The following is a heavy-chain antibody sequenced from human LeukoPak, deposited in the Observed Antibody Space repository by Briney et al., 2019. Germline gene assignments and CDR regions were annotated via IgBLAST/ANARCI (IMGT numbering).Heavy chain of an antibody. CDR2: INHSGST. V-gene: IGHV4-34*01. D-gene: IGHD6-13*01. Sequence: PSETLSLTCAVYGGSFSGYYWSWIRQPPGKGLEWIGEINHSGSTNYNPSLKSRVTISVDTSKNQFSLKLSSVTAADTAVYYCARSPGIAAAGDAFDIWGQGTMVTVSS. CDR3: ARSPGIAAAGDAFDI. CDR1: GGSFSGYY. J-gene: IGHJ3*02.